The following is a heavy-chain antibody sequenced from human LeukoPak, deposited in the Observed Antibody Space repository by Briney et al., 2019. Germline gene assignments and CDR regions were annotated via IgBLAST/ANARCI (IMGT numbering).Heavy chain of an antibody. CDR3: ARGSGTYSYYYMDV. V-gene: IGHV3-11*04. D-gene: IGHD3-10*01. CDR1: GFIFSDYY. Sequence: GVSLRLSCAASGFIFSDYYMSWIRQAPGKGLEWVSYISSSGSTIYYADSVKGRFTISRDNAKNSLYLQMNSLRAEDTAVYYCARGSGTYSYYYMDVWGKGTTVTVSS. J-gene: IGHJ6*03. CDR2: ISSSGSTI.